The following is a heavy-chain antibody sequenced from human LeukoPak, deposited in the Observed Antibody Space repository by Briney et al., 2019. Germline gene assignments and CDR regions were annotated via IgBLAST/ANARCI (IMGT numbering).Heavy chain of an antibody. J-gene: IGHJ4*02. CDR1: GFTFSGYA. Sequence: GGSLRLSCAASGFTFSGYAMSWARQAPGKGLEWVSAISGSGGSTYYADSVKGRFTISRDNSKNTLYLQMNSLRAEDTAVYYCAKSESSGWYPDWGQGTLVTVSS. D-gene: IGHD6-19*01. V-gene: IGHV3-23*01. CDR2: ISGSGGST. CDR3: AKSESSGWYPD.